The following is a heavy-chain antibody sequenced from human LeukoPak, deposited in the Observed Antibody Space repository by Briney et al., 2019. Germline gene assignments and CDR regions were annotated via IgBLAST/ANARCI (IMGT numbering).Heavy chain of an antibody. V-gene: IGHV1-18*01. D-gene: IGHD2-2*01. Sequence: GASVKVSCKASGYTFATSGISWVRQAPGQGLEWMGWIGAYNGNTNYVQKFQGRVTMTTGTSTSTAYMELRSLRSDDTAMYYCARDHQYDFDYWGQGTLVTVSS. J-gene: IGHJ4*02. CDR1: GYTFATSG. CDR3: ARDHQYDFDY. CDR2: IGAYNGNT.